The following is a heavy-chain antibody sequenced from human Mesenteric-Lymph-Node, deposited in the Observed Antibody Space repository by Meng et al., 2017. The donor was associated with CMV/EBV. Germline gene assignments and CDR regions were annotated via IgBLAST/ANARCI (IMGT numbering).Heavy chain of an antibody. V-gene: IGHV3-9*01. CDR1: GFTFDDYA. D-gene: IGHD2-2*01. Sequence: SLKISCAASGFTFDDYAMHWVRQAPGKGLEWVSGISWNSGSIGYADSVKGRFTISRDNAKNSLYLQMNSLRGEDTAVYYCNVVPASKYGFDIWGQGTMVTVSS. CDR2: ISWNSGSI. CDR3: NVVPASKYGFDI. J-gene: IGHJ3*02.